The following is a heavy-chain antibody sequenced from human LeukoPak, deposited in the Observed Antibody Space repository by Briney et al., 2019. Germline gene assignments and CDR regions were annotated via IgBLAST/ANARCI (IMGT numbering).Heavy chain of an antibody. Sequence: SETLSLTCAVYGGSFSGYYWSWIRQPPGKGLEWIGEINHSGSTKYNPSLKSRVTISIYTSKNHFSLKLSSVTAADTAVYYCAQGWSDAFDIWGQGTMVTVSS. D-gene: IGHD2-15*01. CDR3: AQGWSDAFDI. J-gene: IGHJ3*02. V-gene: IGHV4-34*01. CDR2: INHSGST. CDR1: GGSFSGYY.